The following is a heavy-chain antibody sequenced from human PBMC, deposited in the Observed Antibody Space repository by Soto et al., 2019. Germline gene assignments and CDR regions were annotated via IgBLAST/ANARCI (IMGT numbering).Heavy chain of an antibody. CDR2: IYSGGST. Sequence: GGSLRLSCAASGFPVSSNYMSWVRQAPGKGLEWVSVIYSGGSTYYADSVKGRFTISRHNSKNTLYLQMNSLRAEDTAVYYCAGTMVRGVIIIDYWGQGTLVTVS. CDR3: AGTMVRGVIIIDY. D-gene: IGHD3-10*01. V-gene: IGHV3-53*04. CDR1: GFPVSSNY. J-gene: IGHJ4*02.